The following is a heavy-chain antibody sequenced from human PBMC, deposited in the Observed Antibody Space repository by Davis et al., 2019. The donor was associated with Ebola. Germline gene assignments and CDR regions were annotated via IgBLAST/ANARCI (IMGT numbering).Heavy chain of an antibody. CDR3: ARDMGMVQEANWFDP. J-gene: IGHJ5*02. CDR1: GYTFTSYG. V-gene: IGHV1-18*01. Sequence: ASVKVSCKASGYTFTSYGISWVRQAPGQGLEWLGWTSAYNGNTNYAQKLQGRVTMTTDTSTSTAYMELRSLRSDDTAVYYCARDMGMVQEANWFDPWGQGTLVTVSS. CDR2: TSAYNGNT. D-gene: IGHD3-10*01.